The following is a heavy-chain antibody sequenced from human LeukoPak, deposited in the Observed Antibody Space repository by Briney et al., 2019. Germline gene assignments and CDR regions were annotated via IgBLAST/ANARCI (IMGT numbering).Heavy chain of an antibody. Sequence: GGSLRLSCAASGFTFSSYSMNWVRQAPGKGLEWVSYISSSSSTIYYADSVKGRFTISRDNAKNSLYLQMNSLRAEDTAVYYCARGPYDFWSGYYPNWFDPWGQGTLVTVSS. CDR3: ARGPYDFWSGYYPNWFDP. D-gene: IGHD3-3*01. CDR1: GFTFSSYS. CDR2: ISSSSSTI. V-gene: IGHV3-48*01. J-gene: IGHJ5*02.